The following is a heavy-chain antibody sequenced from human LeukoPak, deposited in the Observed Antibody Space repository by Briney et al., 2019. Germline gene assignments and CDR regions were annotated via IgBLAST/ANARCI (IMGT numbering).Heavy chain of an antibody. CDR1: GYTFTSYG. CDR3: AAGKLLWFGELLSGTFDY. CDR2: IIPIFDTA. V-gene: IGHV1-69*05. Sequence: SVKVSCKASGYTFTSYGISWVRQAPGQGLEWMGGIIPIFDTANYAQKFQGRVTITTDESTSTAYMELSSLRSEDMAVYYCAAGKLLWFGELLSGTFDYWGQGTLVTVSS. D-gene: IGHD3-10*01. J-gene: IGHJ4*02.